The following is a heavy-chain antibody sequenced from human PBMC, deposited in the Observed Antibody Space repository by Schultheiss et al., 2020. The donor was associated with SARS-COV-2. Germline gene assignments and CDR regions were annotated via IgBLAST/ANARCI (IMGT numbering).Heavy chain of an antibody. CDR3: ARLGFGELSFDY. V-gene: IGHV4-61*02. D-gene: IGHD3-10*01. CDR1: GGSISSGSYY. J-gene: IGHJ4*02. CDR2: IYTSGST. Sequence: SETLSLTCTVSGGSISSGSYYWSWIRQPAGKGLEWIGRIYTSGSTNYNPSLKSRVTISVDTSKNQFSLKLSSVTAADTAVYYCARLGFGELSFDYWGQGTLVTVSS.